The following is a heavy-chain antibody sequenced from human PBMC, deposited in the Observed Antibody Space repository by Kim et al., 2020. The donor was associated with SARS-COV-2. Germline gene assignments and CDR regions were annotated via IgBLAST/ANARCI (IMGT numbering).Heavy chain of an antibody. D-gene: IGHD1-26*01. CDR2: IYYSGST. CDR1: GGSISSYY. J-gene: IGHJ4*02. V-gene: IGHV4-59*08. CDR3: ARSRPANIVGNFDY. Sequence: SETLSLACTVSGGSISSYYWSWIRQPPGKGLEWIGYIYYSGSTNYNPSLKSRVTISVDTSKNQFSLKLSSVTAADTAVYYCARSRPANIVGNFDYWGQGTLVTVSS.